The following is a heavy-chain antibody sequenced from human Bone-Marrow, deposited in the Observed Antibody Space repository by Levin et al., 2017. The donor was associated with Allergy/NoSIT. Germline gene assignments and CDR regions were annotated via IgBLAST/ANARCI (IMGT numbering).Heavy chain of an antibody. CDR2: IYYSGST. D-gene: IGHD3-16*01. V-gene: IGHV4-39*07. CDR3: ARLNAYGGAPIDS. Sequence: SETLSLTCSVSGGSISSSSYFWAWIRQSPGKRLEWIGKIYYSGSTYYNPSLESRLTISVDTSKDQFSLRLTSVTAADTALYYCARLNAYGGAPIDSWGQGTLVTVSS. J-gene: IGHJ4*02. CDR1: GGSISSSSYF.